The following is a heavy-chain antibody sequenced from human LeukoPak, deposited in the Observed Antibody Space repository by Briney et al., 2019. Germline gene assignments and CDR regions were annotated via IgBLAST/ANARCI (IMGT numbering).Heavy chain of an antibody. D-gene: IGHD3-3*01. Sequence: GASVKLSCKASGYTFTSYDINWVRQATGQGLEWMGWMNPNSGNTGYAQKFKGRVTITRNNSISTAYMELSSLRSEDTAVYYCARSPAIFGVVSNYYYYYMDVWGKGTTVTVSS. J-gene: IGHJ6*03. CDR3: ARSPAIFGVVSNYYYYYMDV. V-gene: IGHV1-8*03. CDR1: GYTFTSYD. CDR2: MNPNSGNT.